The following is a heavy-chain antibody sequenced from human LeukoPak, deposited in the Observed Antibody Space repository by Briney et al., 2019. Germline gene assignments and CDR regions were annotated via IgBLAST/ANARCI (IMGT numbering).Heavy chain of an antibody. V-gene: IGHV3-23*01. J-gene: IGHJ4*02. CDR2: ICGSGGST. Sequence: GGSLRLSCAASGFTFSSYAMNWVRQAPGKGLEWVSAICGSGGSTFYADSVKGRFTISRDNSKNTLYLQMNSLRAEDTAVYYCAKVNLGEEPETGYFDYWGQGTLVTVSS. CDR1: GFTFSSYA. D-gene: IGHD1-26*01. CDR3: AKVNLGEEPETGYFDY.